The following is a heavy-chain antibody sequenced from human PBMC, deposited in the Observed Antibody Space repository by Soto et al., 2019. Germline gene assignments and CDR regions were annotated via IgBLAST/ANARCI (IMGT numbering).Heavy chain of an antibody. J-gene: IGHJ4*02. Sequence: EVRLVEAGGGLMQPGGSLRLSCAGSGFTVSRSYMNWVRQAPGKGLEWLSIIYSGGSTKYADSVKDCFTISRDTSKNTVYLHMDRLRAEDTAVYYCARDSPEYGTGSPLESWGQGTLVTVSS. CDR3: ARDSPEYGTGSPLES. CDR2: IYSGGST. CDR1: GFTVSRSY. D-gene: IGHD3-10*01. V-gene: IGHV3-53*01.